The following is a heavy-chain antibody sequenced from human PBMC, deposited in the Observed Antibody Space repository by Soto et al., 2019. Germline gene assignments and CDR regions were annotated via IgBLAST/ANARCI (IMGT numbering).Heavy chain of an antibody. CDR3: AKYSSGWYHPFDY. Sequence: EVQRLESGGGLVQPGGPLRLSCAASGFTFSSYAMSWVRQAPGKGLEWVSAISGSGGSTYYADSVKGRFTISRDNSKNTLYLQMNSLRAEDTAVYYCAKYSSGWYHPFDYWGQGTLVTVSS. CDR1: GFTFSSYA. D-gene: IGHD6-19*01. CDR2: ISGSGGST. V-gene: IGHV3-23*01. J-gene: IGHJ4*02.